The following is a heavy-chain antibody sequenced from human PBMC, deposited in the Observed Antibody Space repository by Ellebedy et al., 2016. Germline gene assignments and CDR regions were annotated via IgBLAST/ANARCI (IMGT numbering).Heavy chain of an antibody. Sequence: GESLKISCAASAFTFTNYAVSWVRQAPGRGLEWVSAISGDGGLKLYADSVKGRFTISRDNSRNTLSLQMNSLRAEDTALYYCAKKLHGHYPFDYWGQGTQVTVSS. J-gene: IGHJ4*02. CDR2: ISGDGGLK. D-gene: IGHD4-23*01. CDR1: AFTFTNYA. CDR3: AKKLHGHYPFDY. V-gene: IGHV3-23*01.